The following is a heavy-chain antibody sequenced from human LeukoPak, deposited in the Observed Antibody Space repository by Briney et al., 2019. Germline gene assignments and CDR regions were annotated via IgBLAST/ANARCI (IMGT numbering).Heavy chain of an antibody. CDR1: GYSISSGYY. CDR3: ARGNYYDSSGYYFHSYYYMDV. Sequence: SETLSLTCTVSGYSISSGYYWGWIRQPPGKGLEWIGSIYHGGSAYYNPSLKSRVTISVDTSKNQFSLKLSSVTAADTAVYYCARGNYYDSSGYYFHSYYYMDVWGKGTTVTVSS. CDR2: IYHGGSA. D-gene: IGHD3-22*01. J-gene: IGHJ6*03. V-gene: IGHV4-38-2*02.